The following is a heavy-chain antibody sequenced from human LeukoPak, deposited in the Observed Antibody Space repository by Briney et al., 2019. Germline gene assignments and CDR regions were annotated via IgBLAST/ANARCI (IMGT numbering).Heavy chain of an antibody. V-gene: IGHV4-38-2*02. CDR1: GNSISSGYY. CDR3: ARETSQKGAHYMDV. D-gene: IGHD3-16*01. CDR2: ISHSGNT. J-gene: IGHJ6*03. Sequence: PSETLSLTCTVSGNSISSGYYWGWIRQPPGEGLKWIGSISHSGNTYYNPSLKSRVTISVDTSKNQFSLKLSSVTAADTAVYYCARETSQKGAHYMDVWGKGTTVTISS.